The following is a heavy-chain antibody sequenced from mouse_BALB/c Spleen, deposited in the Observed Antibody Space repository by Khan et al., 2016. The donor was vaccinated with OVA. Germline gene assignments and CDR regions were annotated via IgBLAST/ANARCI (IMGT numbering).Heavy chain of an antibody. J-gene: IGHJ3*01. Sequence: EVQLVESGGDLVKPGGSLKLSCAASGFTFSTYGMSWVRQAPDKRLEWVATVSTGGSYTYSPDSVKGRFTISRDNAKNTLYLQMRGLRSEDTAMFYCTRRAYYYDSEGFAYWGQGTLVTVSA. CDR1: GFTFSTYG. D-gene: IGHD1-1*01. V-gene: IGHV5-6*01. CDR3: TRRAYYYDSEGFAY. CDR2: VSTGGSYT.